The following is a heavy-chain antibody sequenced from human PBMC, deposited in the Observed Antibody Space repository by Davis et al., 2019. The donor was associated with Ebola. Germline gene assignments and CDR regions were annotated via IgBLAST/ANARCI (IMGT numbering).Heavy chain of an antibody. V-gene: IGHV1-69*13. D-gene: IGHD3-3*01. CDR2: TIPRYDST. J-gene: IGHJ6*04. CDR3: ARDFDFWSGRLTSRQSFQYYDIDL. CDR1: GGSFGTYA. Sequence: AASVKVSCKASGGSFGTYAITWVRQAPGQGLEWMGATIPRYDSTTYARSFRGRITITADESTSTAYMELRSLTSGDTAVYYCARDFDFWSGRLTSRQSFQYYDIDLWGTGTTVTVSS.